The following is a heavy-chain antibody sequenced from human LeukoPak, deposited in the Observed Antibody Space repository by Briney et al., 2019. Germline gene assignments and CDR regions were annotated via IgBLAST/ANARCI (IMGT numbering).Heavy chain of an antibody. V-gene: IGHV1-2*02. CDR1: GYTFSGYY. Sequence: ASVKVSCKASGYTFSGYYIHWVRQAPGRGLGWVGWINARSGDTNYAQKFQGRVILTRDTSITTSYMEVISLTSDDTAVYYCARASLASAGTRFWGQGTQVIVSS. CDR3: ARASLASAGTRF. CDR2: INARSGDT. D-gene: IGHD6-13*01. J-gene: IGHJ1*01.